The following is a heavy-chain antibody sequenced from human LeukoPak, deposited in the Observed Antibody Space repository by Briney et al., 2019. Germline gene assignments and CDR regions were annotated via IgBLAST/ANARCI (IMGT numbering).Heavy chain of an antibody. CDR2: INSDGSST. V-gene: IGHV3-74*01. J-gene: IGHJ4*02. D-gene: IGHD6-19*01. CDR3: AREAGTRYYFDY. Sequence: GGSLRLSCAASGFTFSSYWMHWVRQAPGKGLVWVSRINSDGSSTSYADSVKGRFTISRDNAKNTLYLQMNSLRAEDTAVYYCAREAGTRYYFDYWGQGTLVTVSS. CDR1: GFTFSSYW.